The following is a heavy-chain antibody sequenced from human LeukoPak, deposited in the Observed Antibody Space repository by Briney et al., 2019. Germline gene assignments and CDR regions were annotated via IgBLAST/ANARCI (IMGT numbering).Heavy chain of an antibody. CDR2: VYYNGRT. J-gene: IGHJ4*02. Sequence: PSEALSLTCTVSGGSISSYYWSWIRQSPGKGLEWIGYVYYNGRTNYNPSLKSRVTISEDTSKNQFSLKLSSVTAADTAVYYCARLADYWGQGTLVTVSS. CDR3: ARLADY. V-gene: IGHV4-59*08. CDR1: GGSISSYY.